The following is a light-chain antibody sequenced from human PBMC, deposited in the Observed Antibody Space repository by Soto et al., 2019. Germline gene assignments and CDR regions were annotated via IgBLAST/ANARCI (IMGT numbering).Light chain of an antibody. V-gene: IGLV1-47*01. Sequence: QSVLTQPPSASGTPGQRVNISCSGSSSNIGSNYVYWYRQFPGTAPKLLIQRNNQRPSGVPARFSGSKSGTSASLAISGLRSEDEADYYCCSYTGTTTPLFGGGTKLTVL. J-gene: IGLJ2*01. CDR3: CSYTGTTTPL. CDR2: RNN. CDR1: SSNIGSNY.